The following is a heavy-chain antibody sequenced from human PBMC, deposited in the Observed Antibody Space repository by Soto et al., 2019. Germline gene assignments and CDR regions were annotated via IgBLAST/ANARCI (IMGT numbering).Heavy chain of an antibody. Sequence: QVQLVESGGGVVQPGRSLRLSCAASGFTFNNYAMHWVRQAPGKGLEWVALISYDGSNKYYADSVKGRFTISRDNSKNXXYLQMNSLRAEDTAVYYCARDPLWGTAMVLWYCDLWGRGTLVTVSS. D-gene: IGHD5-18*01. J-gene: IGHJ2*01. CDR2: ISYDGSNK. CDR3: ARDPLWGTAMVLWYCDL. CDR1: GFTFNNYA. V-gene: IGHV3-30-3*01.